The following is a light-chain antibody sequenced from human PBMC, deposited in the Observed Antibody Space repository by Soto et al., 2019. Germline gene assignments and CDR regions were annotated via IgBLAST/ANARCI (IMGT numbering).Light chain of an antibody. V-gene: IGLV1-44*01. J-gene: IGLJ1*01. CDR1: SSNIGSST. CDR2: RDN. Sequence: QPVLTQPPSASGTPGQRVTISCSGSSSNIGSSTVNWYQQLPGTAPKLLIYRDNQRPSGVPDRFSGSKSGTSASLAISGLQSEDEAGYYCAAWDDSLSGYVLGTGTKLTVL. CDR3: AAWDDSLSGYV.